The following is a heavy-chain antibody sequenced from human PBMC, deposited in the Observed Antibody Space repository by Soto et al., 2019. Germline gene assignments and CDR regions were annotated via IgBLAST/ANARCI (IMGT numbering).Heavy chain of an antibody. CDR1: GFKFSNYA. J-gene: IGHJ4*02. CDR2: ISATGGGT. CDR3: AKDRRAGGNSAFYFDF. D-gene: IGHD3-16*01. Sequence: WVSLRLSCAASGFKFSNYAMSWVRQAPGKGLEWVSLISATGGGTYYADSVKGRFTISRDNSHNTLYLQVHSLTAEDTAVYYCAKDRRAGGNSAFYFDFWGKGAQVTVSS. V-gene: IGHV3-23*01.